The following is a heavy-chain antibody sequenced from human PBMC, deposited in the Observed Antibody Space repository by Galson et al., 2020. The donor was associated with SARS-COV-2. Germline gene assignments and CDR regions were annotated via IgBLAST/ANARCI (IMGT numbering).Heavy chain of an antibody. J-gene: IGHJ3*02. Sequence: GGSLRLYCEGYGFTFSDYEMNWVRQGPGRGPEWVSYISSSGTNIYYDDSVKGRFTISREHAKNSLYLQMTSLRAEYTAVSFCASPYLAAASFFGAFDIWGPGTMVTVSS. CDR2: ISSSGTNI. CDR3: ASPYLAAASFFGAFDI. CDR1: GFTFSDYE. V-gene: IGHV3-48*03. D-gene: IGHD6-13*01.